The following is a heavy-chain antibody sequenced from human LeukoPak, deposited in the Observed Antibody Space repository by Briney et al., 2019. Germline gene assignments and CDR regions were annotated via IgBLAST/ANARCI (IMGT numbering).Heavy chain of an antibody. D-gene: IGHD6-13*01. CDR3: ARGRGYSSSWYGQ. CDR2: INHTRST. Sequence: PSETLSLTCAVYGGSFSGYYWSRIRQPPGKGLEWIGEINHTRSTNYNPSLKSRVIISADTSKNQFSLNLSSVTAADTAVYYCARGRGYSSSWYGQWGQGTLVTVSS. CDR1: GGSFSGYY. V-gene: IGHV4-34*01. J-gene: IGHJ5*02.